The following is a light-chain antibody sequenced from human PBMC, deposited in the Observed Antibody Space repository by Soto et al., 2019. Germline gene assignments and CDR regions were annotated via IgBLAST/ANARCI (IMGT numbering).Light chain of an antibody. CDR2: RNN. J-gene: IGLJ2*01. CDR3: GGWDDSLSGPV. CDR1: SSNIGSNY. V-gene: IGLV1-47*01. Sequence: QLVLTQPPSASGTPGQRVTISCSGSSSNIGSNYVYWYQQLPGTAPKLLIYRNNQRPSGVPARFSGSKSGTSASLAISGLRSEDEADYYCGGWDDSLSGPVFGGGTKVTVL.